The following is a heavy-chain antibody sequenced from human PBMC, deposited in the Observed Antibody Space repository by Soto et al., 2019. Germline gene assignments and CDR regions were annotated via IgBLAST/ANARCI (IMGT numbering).Heavy chain of an antibody. Sequence: QVQLVQSGAEVKKPGSSVKVSCKASGGTFSSYAISWVRQAPGQGLEWMGGIIPIFGTANYAQKFQGRVTITADESTSTDYLELSRLRSEDKAVYYCARAINCSGGSCRYYYYGMDVWGQGTTVTVSS. V-gene: IGHV1-69*01. CDR3: ARAINCSGGSCRYYYYGMDV. J-gene: IGHJ6*02. CDR1: GGTFSSYA. D-gene: IGHD2-15*01. CDR2: IIPIFGTA.